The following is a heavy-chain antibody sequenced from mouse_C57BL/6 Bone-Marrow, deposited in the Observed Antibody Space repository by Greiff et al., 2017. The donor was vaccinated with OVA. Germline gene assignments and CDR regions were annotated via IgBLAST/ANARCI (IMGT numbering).Heavy chain of an antibody. CDR1: GFTFSSYG. CDR2: ISSGGSYT. CDR3: ARQRSSHWYFDV. Sequence: EVKVVESGGDLVKPGGSLKLSCAASGFTFSSYGMSWVRQTPDKRLEWVATISSGGSYTYYPDSVKGRFTISRDNAKNTLYLQMSSLKSEDTAMYYCARQRSSHWYFDVWGTWTTVTVSS. D-gene: IGHD1-1*01. J-gene: IGHJ1*03. V-gene: IGHV5-6*01.